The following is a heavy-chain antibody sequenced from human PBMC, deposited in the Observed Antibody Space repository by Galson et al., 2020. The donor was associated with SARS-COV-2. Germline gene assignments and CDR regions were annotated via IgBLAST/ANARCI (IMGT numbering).Heavy chain of an antibody. CDR2: IDWDDDK. CDR3: ARSHYDSLTGYYLVFDY. V-gene: IGHV2-70*11. D-gene: IGHD3-9*01. J-gene: IGHJ4*02. CDR1: GFSLSTSGMC. Sequence: SGPTLVKPTQTLTLTCTFSGFSLSTSGMCVSWIRQPPGKALEWLARIDWDDDKYYSTSLKTRLTISKDTSKNQVVLTMTNMDPVDTATYYCARSHYDSLTGYYLVFDYWGQGTLVTVSS.